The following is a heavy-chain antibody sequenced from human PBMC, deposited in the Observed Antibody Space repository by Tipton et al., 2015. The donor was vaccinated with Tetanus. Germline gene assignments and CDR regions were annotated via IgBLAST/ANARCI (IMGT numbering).Heavy chain of an antibody. CDR1: GGSISSYY. V-gene: IGHV4-59*01. Sequence: LRLSCTVSGGSISSYYWSWIRQPPGKGLEWIGYIYYSGSTNYNPSLKSRVTISVDTSKNQFSLKLSSVTAADTAVYYCARGKSRYYFDYWGQGTLVTVSS. CDR3: ARGKSRYYFDY. CDR2: IYYSGST. J-gene: IGHJ4*02.